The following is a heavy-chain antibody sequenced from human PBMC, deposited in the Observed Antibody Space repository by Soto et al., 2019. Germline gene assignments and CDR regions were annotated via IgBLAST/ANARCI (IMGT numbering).Heavy chain of an antibody. J-gene: IGHJ4*02. D-gene: IGHD6-19*01. V-gene: IGHV1-2*04. Sequence: ASVKVSCKASGYTFTGYYMHWVRQAPGQGLEWMGWINPNSGGTNYAQKFQGWVTMTRDTSISTAYMELGRLRSDDTAVYYCARGGIAVAGIDYWGQGTLVTVSS. CDR1: GYTFTGYY. CDR3: ARGGIAVAGIDY. CDR2: INPNSGGT.